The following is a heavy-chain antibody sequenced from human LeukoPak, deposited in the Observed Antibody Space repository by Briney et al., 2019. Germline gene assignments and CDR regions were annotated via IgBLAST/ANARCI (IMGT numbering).Heavy chain of an antibody. D-gene: IGHD4-17*01. CDR3: AKSGYGDYVNFDY. CDR1: GFTFSSYA. J-gene: IGHJ4*02. V-gene: IGHV3-23*01. Sequence: GGSLRLSCAASGFTFSSYAMSWVRQAPGKGLEWVSAISGSGGSTYYADSVKGRFTISRDNPKNTLYLQMNSLRAEDTAVYYCAKSGYGDYVNFDYWGQGTLVTVSS. CDR2: ISGSGGST.